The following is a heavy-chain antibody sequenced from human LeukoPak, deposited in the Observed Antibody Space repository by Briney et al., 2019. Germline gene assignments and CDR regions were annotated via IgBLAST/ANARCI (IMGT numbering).Heavy chain of an antibody. J-gene: IGHJ5*02. CDR1: GYTFTSYG. D-gene: IGHD1-14*01. V-gene: IGHV1-2*02. CDR2: INPDSGGT. CDR3: ARDHLLFRQPPNWFDP. Sequence: ASVKVSCKASGYTFTSYGISWVRQAPGQGLEWMGWINPDSGGTKYAQKFQDRVTMTSDTSISTAYMELSRLRSDDTAVYYCARDHLLFRQPPNWFDPWGQGTLVTVSS.